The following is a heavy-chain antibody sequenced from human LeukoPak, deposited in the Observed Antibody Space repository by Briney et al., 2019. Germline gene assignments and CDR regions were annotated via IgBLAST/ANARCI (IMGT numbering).Heavy chain of an antibody. CDR1: GFTFSSYE. J-gene: IGHJ4*02. CDR2: ISSSGSTR. D-gene: IGHD4-17*01. CDR3: ARVQTTVATLDY. Sequence: GGSLRLSCAASGFTFSSYEMNWVRQAPGKGLEWVSYISSSGSTRYYADSVKGRFTISRDNAKNSLYLQMNRLRDEDTAVYYCARVQTTVATLDYWGQGTLVTVSS. V-gene: IGHV3-48*03.